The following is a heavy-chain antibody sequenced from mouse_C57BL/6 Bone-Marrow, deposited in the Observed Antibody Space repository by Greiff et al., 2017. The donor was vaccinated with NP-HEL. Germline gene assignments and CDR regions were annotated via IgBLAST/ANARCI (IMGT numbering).Heavy chain of an antibody. CDR3: ARWGWLLPYYYAMDY. CDR2: IYPGSGST. D-gene: IGHD2-3*01. V-gene: IGHV1-55*01. Sequence: VQLQQPGAELVKPGASVKMSCKASGYTFTSYWITWVKQRPGQGLEWIGDIYPGSGSTNYNEKFKSKATLTVDTSSSTAYMRLSSLTSEDSAVYYCARWGWLLPYYYAMDYWGQGTSVTVSS. J-gene: IGHJ4*01. CDR1: GYTFTSYW.